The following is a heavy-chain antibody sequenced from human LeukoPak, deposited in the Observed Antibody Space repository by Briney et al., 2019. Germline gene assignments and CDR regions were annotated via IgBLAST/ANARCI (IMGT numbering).Heavy chain of an antibody. Sequence: SETLSLTCTVSGGSISSYYWSWIRQPPGKGLEWIGYIYYSGSTNYNPSLKSRVTISLDTSKNQFSLKLSSVTAADTAVYYCAREGAVAGTADYWGQGTLVTVSS. CDR1: GGSISSYY. CDR3: AREGAVAGTADY. J-gene: IGHJ4*02. V-gene: IGHV4-59*01. CDR2: IYYSGST. D-gene: IGHD6-19*01.